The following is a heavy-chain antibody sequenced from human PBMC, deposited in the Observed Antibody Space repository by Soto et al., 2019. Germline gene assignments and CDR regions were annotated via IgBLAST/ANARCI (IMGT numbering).Heavy chain of an antibody. D-gene: IGHD3-3*01. CDR2: IYYSGST. J-gene: IGHJ5*02. V-gene: IGHV4-30-4*01. CDR3: ASLPYYDFWSGYSYNWFDP. CDR1: GGSISSGDYY. Sequence: SETLSLTCTVSGGSISSGDYYWSWIRQPPGKGLEWIVYIYYSGSTYYNPSLKSRVTISVDTSKNQFSLKLSSVTAADTAVYYCASLPYYDFWSGYSYNWFDPWGQGTLVTVSS.